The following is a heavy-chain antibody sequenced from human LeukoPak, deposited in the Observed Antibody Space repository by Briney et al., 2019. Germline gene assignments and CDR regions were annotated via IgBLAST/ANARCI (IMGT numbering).Heavy chain of an antibody. CDR2: INHSGST. J-gene: IGHJ4*02. D-gene: IGHD2-21*01. CDR1: GGSISSSYYY. Sequence: SGTLSLTCTVSGGSISSSYYYWSWIRQPPGKGLEWIGEINHSGSTNYNPSLKSRVTISVDTSKNQFSLKLSSVTAADTAVYYCARGTLWWLLREPFDYWGQGTLVTVSS. V-gene: IGHV4-34*01. CDR3: ARGTLWWLLREPFDY.